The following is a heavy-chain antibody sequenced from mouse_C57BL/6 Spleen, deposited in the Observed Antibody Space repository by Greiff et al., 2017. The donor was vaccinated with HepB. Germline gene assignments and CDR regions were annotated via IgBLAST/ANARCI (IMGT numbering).Heavy chain of an antibody. Sequence: EVQLQQSGPELVKPGASVKIPCKASGYTFTDYNMDWVKQSHGKSLEWIGDINPNNGGTIYNQKFKSKATLTVDKSSSTAYMELRSLTSEDTAVYYCARRGSINTVEYYYAMDYWGQGTSVTVSS. J-gene: IGHJ4*01. D-gene: IGHD1-1*01. CDR2: INPNNGGT. V-gene: IGHV1-18*01. CDR1: GYTFTDYN. CDR3: ARRGSINTVEYYYAMDY.